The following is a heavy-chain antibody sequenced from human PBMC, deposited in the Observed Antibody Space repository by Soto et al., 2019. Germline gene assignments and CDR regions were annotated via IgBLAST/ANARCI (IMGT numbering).Heavy chain of an antibody. D-gene: IGHD1-26*01. J-gene: IGHJ5*02. V-gene: IGHV3-7*01. Sequence: PGGSLRLSCAASGFTFSRYWMSWVRQAPGKGLEWLVNIKQDGSEKHYVDSVKGRFTISRDNAKNSLYLHMNSLRAEDTAMYYCVRDADSETYDNWFDPWGQGTLVTVSS. CDR1: GFTFSRYW. CDR3: VRDADSETYDNWFDP. CDR2: IKQDGSEK.